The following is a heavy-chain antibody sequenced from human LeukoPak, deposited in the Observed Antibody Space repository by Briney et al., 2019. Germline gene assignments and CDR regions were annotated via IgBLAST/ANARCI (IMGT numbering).Heavy chain of an antibody. CDR2: VNHSGST. D-gene: IGHD2/OR15-2a*01. V-gene: IGHV4-39*01. CDR1: GGSISSSSYY. Sequence: SETLSLTCTVSGGSISSSSYYWGWLRQPPGKGLEWIGEVNHSGSTNYNPSLKSRATISVDTSKNQFSLKLNPVTAADTAMYYCATQILLCHYYWGQGTLVTVSS. J-gene: IGHJ4*02. CDR3: ATQILLCHYY.